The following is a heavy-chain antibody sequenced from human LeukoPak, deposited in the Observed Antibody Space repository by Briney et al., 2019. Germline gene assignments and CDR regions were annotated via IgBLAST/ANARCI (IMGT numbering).Heavy chain of an antibody. Sequence: PGGSLRLSCAASGFTFSRYWMHWVRQAPGKGLVWVSRINSDGSSTSYADSVKGRFTISRDNAKNTLYLQMNSLRAEDTAVYYCARDITMVRGVIISYSKAHYFDYWGQGTLVTVSS. V-gene: IGHV3-74*01. CDR2: INSDGSST. CDR3: ARDITMVRGVIISYSKAHYFDY. J-gene: IGHJ4*02. CDR1: GFTFSRYW. D-gene: IGHD3-10*01.